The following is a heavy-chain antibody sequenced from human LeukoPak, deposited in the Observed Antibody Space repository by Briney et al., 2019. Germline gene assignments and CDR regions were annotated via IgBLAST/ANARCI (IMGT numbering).Heavy chain of an antibody. CDR2: INWNGDNT. V-gene: IGHV3-20*01. Sequence: GGSLRLSCAASGFTFDDYGMSWLRQAPGKGLEGVSGINWNGDNTGYGDSVKGGLHISRENAKISLYLQINSLRADDTALYLCARVSGGSYYGDFDYWGQGTLVTVSS. CDR3: ARVSGGSYYGDFDY. D-gene: IGHD1-26*01. J-gene: IGHJ4*02. CDR1: GFTFDDYG.